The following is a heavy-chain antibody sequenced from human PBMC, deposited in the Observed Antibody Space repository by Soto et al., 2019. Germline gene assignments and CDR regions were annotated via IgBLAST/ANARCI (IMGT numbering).Heavy chain of an antibody. J-gene: IGHJ6*02. D-gene: IGHD1-1*01. Sequence: GGSLRLSCAASGFTFSSSALSWVRQAPGKGLEWRSVMTGGYVGTYYADSVKGRFTISRDNSKSTLYLQMNSLSPEDTAVYYCAKHQLDYYYYVMDVLGQGTTVTVSS. CDR2: MTGGYVGT. CDR3: AKHQLDYYYYVMDV. CDR1: GFTFSSSA. V-gene: IGHV3-23*01.